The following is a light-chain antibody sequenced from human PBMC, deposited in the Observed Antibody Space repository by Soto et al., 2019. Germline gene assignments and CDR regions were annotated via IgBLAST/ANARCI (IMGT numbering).Light chain of an antibody. Sequence: ESVMTESLGTLTLTTGERXTXSCRARQSVIPNDLAWDRQKPGQAYWLIIEAASRRAPGISDRFSGRGSGTDFTLTSSRLEPEDFAVYYCHQYGSSPPSFCQGPKL. CDR2: AAS. CDR1: QSVIPND. CDR3: HQYGSSPPS. V-gene: IGKV3-20*01. J-gene: IGKJ1*01.